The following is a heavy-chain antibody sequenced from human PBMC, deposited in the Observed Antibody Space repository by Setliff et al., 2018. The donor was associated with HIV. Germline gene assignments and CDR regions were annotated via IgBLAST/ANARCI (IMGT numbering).Heavy chain of an antibody. CDR3: ARGWEWGAPLDY. V-gene: IGHV4-59*01. D-gene: IGHD1-26*01. CDR2: IFSSGST. Sequence: PSETLSLTCTVSGDSINYKYWSWIRQPPGKELEWIGYIFSSGSTTYNPSLKSRVTISIDTSKNQFSLKVSSVTAADTAVYYCARGWEWGAPLDYWGQGTLVTVSS. CDR1: GDSINYKY. J-gene: IGHJ4*02.